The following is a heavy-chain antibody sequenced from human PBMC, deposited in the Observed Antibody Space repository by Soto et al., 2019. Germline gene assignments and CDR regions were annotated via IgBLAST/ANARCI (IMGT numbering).Heavy chain of an antibody. J-gene: IGHJ5*02. Sequence: GGSLRLPCAASGFTLSSYSMNWIRPAPGKGLEWVSSINSSSSYIYYAASVNGPFTISRDNAKNSLYLQMNSLRAEDTAVSYCARVGTVTSAYASWAQGTLVPVS. D-gene: IGHD4-17*01. CDR3: ARVGTVTSAYAS. CDR1: GFTLSSYS. V-gene: IGHV3-21*01. CDR2: INSSSSYI.